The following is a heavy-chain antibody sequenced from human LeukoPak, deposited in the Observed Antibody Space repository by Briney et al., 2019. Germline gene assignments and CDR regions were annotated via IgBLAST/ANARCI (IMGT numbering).Heavy chain of an antibody. V-gene: IGHV3-53*01. J-gene: IGHJ6*03. CDR1: GFTVSSDY. CDR3: ARVPYGDYHYYYMDV. D-gene: IGHD4/OR15-4a*01. Sequence: GGSLRLSCAASGFTVSSDYMNWVRQAPGKGLEWVSVIQSGGTTYYADSVKGRFTISRDISKNTLYLQMNSLRADDTAVYFCARVPYGDYHYYYMDVWGKGTTVTVSS. CDR2: IQSGGTT.